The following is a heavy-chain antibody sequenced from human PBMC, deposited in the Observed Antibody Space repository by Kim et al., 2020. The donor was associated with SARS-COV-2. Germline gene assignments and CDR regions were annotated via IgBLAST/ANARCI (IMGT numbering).Heavy chain of an antibody. CDR1: GYTFNDHG. Sequence: ASGKVSCKASGYTFNDHGISWLRQAPGQGLEWVGWVSTYNGNTNYAQNLQGRVAMTTDTSTNTVYMELRSLRSDDTAVYYCAREVRGLTMNAMDVWGQGTTLTVSS. CDR2: VSTYNGNT. CDR3: AREVRGLTMNAMDV. V-gene: IGHV1-18*01. J-gene: IGHJ6*02. D-gene: IGHD3-10*01.